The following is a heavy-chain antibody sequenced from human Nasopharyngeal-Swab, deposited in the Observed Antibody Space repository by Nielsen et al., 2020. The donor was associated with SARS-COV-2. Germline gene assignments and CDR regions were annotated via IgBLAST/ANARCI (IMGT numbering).Heavy chain of an antibody. V-gene: IGHV3-30-3*02. CDR1: GFTGSSYA. Sequence: GESLKISCVASGFTGSSYAMHWVRQAPGKGLEWVAVVAKDGGFKYYADSVKGRFTISRDDSKNTLSLQMNSLRPEDTAVYYCAKEAGGGSNSALDYWGQGTLVTVSP. J-gene: IGHJ4*02. D-gene: IGHD2/OR15-2a*01. CDR3: AKEAGGGSNSALDY. CDR2: VAKDGGFK.